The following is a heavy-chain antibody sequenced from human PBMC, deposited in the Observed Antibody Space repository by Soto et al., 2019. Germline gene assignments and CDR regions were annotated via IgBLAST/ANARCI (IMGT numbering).Heavy chain of an antibody. D-gene: IGHD6-6*01. J-gene: IGHJ6*02. CDR2: IRGKTYSFAT. CDR3: SRQLGIHSPYVVRGMDV. V-gene: IGHV3-73*02. CDR1: GFSFRDST. Sequence: EVQLVESGGGLVQPGGSLKLSCVASGFSFRDSTIHWVRQASGKGLEWLGRIRGKTYSFATAYSESVKGRFTFAREDSKNTVNLQMNSLKTEDTAVYYWSRQLGIHSPYVVRGMDVWGQGTTVSVSS.